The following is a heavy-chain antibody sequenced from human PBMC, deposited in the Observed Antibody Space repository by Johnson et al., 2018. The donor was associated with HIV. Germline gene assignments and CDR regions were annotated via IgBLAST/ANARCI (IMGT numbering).Heavy chain of an antibody. Sequence: VQLVESGGGLVQPGGSLRLSCAASGFTFSNAWMSWVRQAPGERLEWVANIKEDGTEKYYVDSVKGRFTVSRDNAKNSLYLQMNDLRAEDTAVYYCVRQYELYGYAFDLWGQGTVVTVSS. J-gene: IGHJ3*01. CDR2: IKEDGTEK. D-gene: IGHD5-18*01. CDR1: GFTFSNAW. CDR3: VRQYELYGYAFDL. V-gene: IGHV3-7*05.